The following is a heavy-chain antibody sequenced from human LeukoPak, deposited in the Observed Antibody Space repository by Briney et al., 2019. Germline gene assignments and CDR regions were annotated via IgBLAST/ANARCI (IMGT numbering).Heavy chain of an antibody. J-gene: IGHJ4*02. CDR1: GFTFSSYS. V-gene: IGHV3-21*01. Sequence: GGSLRLSCAASGFTFSSYSMNWVRQAPGKGLEWVSSISSSSSYIYYADSVKGRFTISRDNAKNSLYLQMNSLRAEDTAVYYCARVLSYYYASSGYPDYWGQGTLVTVSS. CDR2: ISSSSSYI. CDR3: ARVLSYYYASSGYPDY. D-gene: IGHD3-22*01.